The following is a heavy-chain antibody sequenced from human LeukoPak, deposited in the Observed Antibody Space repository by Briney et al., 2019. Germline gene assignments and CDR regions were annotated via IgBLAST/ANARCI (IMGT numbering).Heavy chain of an antibody. CDR1: GCTFTSYY. Sequence: GASVKVSCKASGCTFTSYYMHWVRQAPGQGLEWMGIINPSGGSTSYAQKFQGRVTMTRDMSTSTVYMELSSLRSEDTAVYYCARELRSGGYFDYWGQGTLVTVSS. D-gene: IGHD4-17*01. J-gene: IGHJ4*02. V-gene: IGHV1-46*01. CDR3: ARELRSGGYFDY. CDR2: INPSGGST.